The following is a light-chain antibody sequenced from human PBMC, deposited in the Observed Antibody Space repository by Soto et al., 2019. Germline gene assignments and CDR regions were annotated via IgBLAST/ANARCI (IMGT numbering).Light chain of an antibody. CDR2: SAS. J-gene: IGKJ4*01. V-gene: IGKV1-12*01. CDR3: QQADSFPLT. Sequence: DVQVTQSPSSVSASVGDRVTITCRTSQDVSSWLAWYQQKPGKAPELLIYSASTLQTGVPSRFSGSGYGTDFTRTISSLQPEDFATYYVQQADSFPLTVGGGTNVEIK. CDR1: QDVSSW.